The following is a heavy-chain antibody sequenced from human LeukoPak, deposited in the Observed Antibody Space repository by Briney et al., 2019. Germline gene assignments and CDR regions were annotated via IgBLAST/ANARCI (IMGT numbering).Heavy chain of an antibody. CDR2: INPNSGGT. CDR1: GYTFTGYY. D-gene: IGHD3-9*01. V-gene: IGHV1-2*02. CDR3: ARMYYDILTGYLYYFDY. J-gene: IGHJ4*02. Sequence: GPSVKLSCKASGYTFTGYYMHWERQAHGQGLEWIGWINPNSGGTNYAQKFQGRVTMTRDTSISTAYMELSRLRSDDTAVYYCARMYYDILTGYLYYFDYWGQGTLVTVSS.